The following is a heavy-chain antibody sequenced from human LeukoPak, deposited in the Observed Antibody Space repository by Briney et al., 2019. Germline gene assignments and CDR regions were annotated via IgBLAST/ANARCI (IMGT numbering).Heavy chain of an antibody. Sequence: PGGSLRLSCSASGFVFSIYTMYWIRQAPGKGPDYISTISGSGNGGSIYYADSVKGRFTISRDDSKSIVYLQMNGLRSEDTAVYYCVKDFGRVRGTPDSWGQGTLVTVSS. CDR3: VKDFGRVRGTPDS. J-gene: IGHJ4*02. D-gene: IGHD2/OR15-2a*01. V-gene: IGHV3-64D*06. CDR2: ISGSGNGGSI. CDR1: GFVFSIYT.